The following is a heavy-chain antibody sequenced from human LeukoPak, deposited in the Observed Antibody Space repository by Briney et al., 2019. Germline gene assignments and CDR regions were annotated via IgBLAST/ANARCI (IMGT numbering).Heavy chain of an antibody. CDR1: GGSISSYY. V-gene: IGHV4-59*01. D-gene: IGHD3-22*01. CDR3: ARGSTYYYDSSGYYYAKYYYYYYYMDV. CDR2: IYYSGST. Sequence: KASETLSLTCTVSGGSISSYYWSWIRQPPGKGLEWIGYIYYSGSTNYNPSLKSRVTISVDTSKNQFSLKLSSVTAADTAVYYCARGSTYYYDSSGYYYAKYYYYYYYMDVWGKGTTVTISS. J-gene: IGHJ6*03.